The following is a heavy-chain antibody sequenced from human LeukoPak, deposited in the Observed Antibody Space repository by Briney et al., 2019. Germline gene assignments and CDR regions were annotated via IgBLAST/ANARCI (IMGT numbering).Heavy chain of an antibody. V-gene: IGHV1-2*02. D-gene: IGHD3-22*01. CDR2: INPWNGTT. CDR1: GYTFSDYY. CDR3: ARVRIDYYDSRGRELDY. Sequence: ASVKVSCKASGYTFSDYYMHWVRQAPGQGLEWMAWINPWNGTTNYAQKFQGRFTMTRDTSISTAYMELSRLRSDDTAVYYCARVRIDYYDSRGRELDYWGQGTQVTVSS. J-gene: IGHJ4*02.